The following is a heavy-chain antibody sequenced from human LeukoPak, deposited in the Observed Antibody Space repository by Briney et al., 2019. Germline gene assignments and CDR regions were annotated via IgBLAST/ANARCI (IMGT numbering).Heavy chain of an antibody. CDR2: ISAYNGNT. Sequence: GASVKVSCKASGGTFSSYAISWVRQAPGQGLEWVGWISAYNGNTNYAQKFQDKVIMTTDTSTNTAYMELRSLTTDDTAVYYCARRVGFYGSGKTMGGWFGPWGPGSLVTVSS. D-gene: IGHD3-10*01. CDR1: GGTFSSYA. J-gene: IGHJ5*02. CDR3: ARRVGFYGSGKTMGGWFGP. V-gene: IGHV1-18*01.